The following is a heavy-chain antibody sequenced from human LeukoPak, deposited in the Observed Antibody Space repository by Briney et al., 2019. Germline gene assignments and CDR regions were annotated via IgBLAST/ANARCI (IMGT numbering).Heavy chain of an antibody. CDR3: ARRRYYDGSGYLE. CDR2: IYYSGRT. V-gene: IGHV4-39*01. J-gene: IGHJ1*01. CDR1: GDSVSRSDSY. D-gene: IGHD3-22*01. Sequence: SETLSLTCSVSGDSVSRSDSYWDWIRLPPGRRLEWIGTIYYSGRTYYSPSLKSRVTMSVDPSNNQFSLNLRSVTAADTALYYCARRRYYDGSGYLEWGQGTLLSVSS.